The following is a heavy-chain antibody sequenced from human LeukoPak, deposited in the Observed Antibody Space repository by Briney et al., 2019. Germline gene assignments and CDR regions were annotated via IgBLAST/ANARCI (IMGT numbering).Heavy chain of an antibody. CDR2: IKEDGSEK. CDR1: GFTFSSYW. Sequence: GGSLRLSCAASGFTFSSYWMSWVRHAPGKGLEWVANIKEDGSEKYYVDSVKGRFTISRDNAKNSVSLQMNSLRAEDTAVYYCARIYLKMASASWGQGTLVTVSS. D-gene: IGHD2-8*01. V-gene: IGHV3-7*01. CDR3: ARIYLKMASAS. J-gene: IGHJ5*02.